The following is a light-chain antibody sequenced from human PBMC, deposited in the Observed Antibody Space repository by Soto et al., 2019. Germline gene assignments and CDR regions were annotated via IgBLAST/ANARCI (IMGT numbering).Light chain of an antibody. V-gene: IGKV3-15*01. CDR1: QSVSSH. CDR2: GAS. Sequence: EIVMTQSADTLFVSLGEGATLSCRASQSVSSHLAWYQHKPGQAPRLLIYGASTRASGIPARFSGSGSETDFTLTIGSLQSEDSAVYYCQQYHNWPPITFGQGTRLEIK. CDR3: QQYHNWPPIT. J-gene: IGKJ5*01.